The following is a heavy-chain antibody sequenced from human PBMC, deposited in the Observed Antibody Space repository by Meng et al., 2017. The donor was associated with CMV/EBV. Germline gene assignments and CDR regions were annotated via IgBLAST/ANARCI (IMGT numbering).Heavy chain of an antibody. CDR2: IIPILGIA. CDR3: AASSIPGYSGPDYYYGMDV. V-gene: IGHV1-69*10. CDR1: GGTFSSYA. Sequence: SVKVSCKASGGTFSSYAISWVRQAPRQGLEWMGGIIPILGIANYAQKFQGRVTITADKSTSTAYMELSSLRSEDTAVYYCAASSIPGYSGPDYYYGMDVWGQGTTVTVSS. D-gene: IGHD5-12*01. J-gene: IGHJ6*02.